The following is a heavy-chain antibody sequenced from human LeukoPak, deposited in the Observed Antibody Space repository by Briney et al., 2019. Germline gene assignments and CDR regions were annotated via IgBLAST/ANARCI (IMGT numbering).Heavy chain of an antibody. CDR2: INPNSGGT. Sequence: GASVKVSCKASGYTFTGYYMHWVRQAPGQGLEWMGWINPNSGGTNYAQKFQSRVTMTRDTSISTAYMELSRLRSDDTAVYYCARVDLDIVVVPAASDTGYWGQGTLVTVSS. CDR3: ARVDLDIVVVPAASDTGY. CDR1: GYTFTGYY. V-gene: IGHV1-2*02. D-gene: IGHD2-2*01. J-gene: IGHJ4*02.